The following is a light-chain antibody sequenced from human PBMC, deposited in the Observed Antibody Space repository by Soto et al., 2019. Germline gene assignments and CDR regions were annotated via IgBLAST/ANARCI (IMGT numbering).Light chain of an antibody. CDR1: SGHSSYA. CDR3: QTYEV. Sequence: QLVLTQSPSASASLGASVKLTCTLSSGHSSYAIAWHQQQPEKGPRYLMKLNSDGSHGKGDGIPDRFSGSSSGAERYLTISSLQSEDEADYYCQTYEVFGGGTKLTVL. J-gene: IGLJ2*01. V-gene: IGLV4-69*01. CDR2: LNSDGSH.